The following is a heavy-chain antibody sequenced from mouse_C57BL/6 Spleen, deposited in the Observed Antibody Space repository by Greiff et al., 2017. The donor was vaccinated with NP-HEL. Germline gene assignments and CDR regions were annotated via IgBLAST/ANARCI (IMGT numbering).Heavy chain of an antibody. CDR1: GYTFTSYW. CDR2: FYPGHSDT. D-gene: IGHD2-4*01. Sequence: EVQLQESGTVLARPGASVKMSCKTSGYTFTSYWMHWVKQRPGQGLEWIGAFYPGHSDTRSNQKFKGKAKLTAATSASTADTVRSRVTNEDSAVYDRTPIYDEYDDAMDYWGQGTAVTVSS. CDR3: TPIYDEYDDAMDY. V-gene: IGHV1-5*01. J-gene: IGHJ4*01.